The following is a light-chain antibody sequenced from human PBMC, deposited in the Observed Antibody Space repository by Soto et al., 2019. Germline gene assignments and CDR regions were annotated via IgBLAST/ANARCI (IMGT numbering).Light chain of an antibody. CDR3: SSYTSSRGV. CDR2: EVS. J-gene: IGLJ1*01. V-gene: IGLV2-14*01. Sequence: QSVLTQPASVSGSPGQSITISCTGTSSDVGGYNYVSWYQQHPGKAPKLMIYEVSNRPLGVSNRFSGSKSGNTASLTISGLQAEDEADYYCSSYTSSRGVFGTGTKLTVL. CDR1: SSDVGGYNY.